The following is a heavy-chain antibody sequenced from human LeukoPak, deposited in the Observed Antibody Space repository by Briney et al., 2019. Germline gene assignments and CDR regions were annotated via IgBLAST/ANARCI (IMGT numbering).Heavy chain of an antibody. CDR2: IKQDGSEK. V-gene: IGHV3-7*03. D-gene: IGHD6-19*01. Sequence: PGGSLRLSCAASGFTLSAYWMSWVRQAPGKGLEWVANIKQDGSEKYYVDSVTGRFTISRDNAKNSLYLQMNSLRAEDTALYYCAREQWLAQKDYWGQGTLVTVSS. CDR3: AREQWLAQKDY. CDR1: GFTLSAYW. J-gene: IGHJ4*02.